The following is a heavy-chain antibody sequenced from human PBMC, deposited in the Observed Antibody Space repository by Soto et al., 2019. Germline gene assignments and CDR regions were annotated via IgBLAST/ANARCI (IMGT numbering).Heavy chain of an antibody. J-gene: IGHJ3*02. CDR1: GFTFSSYA. CDR2: ISGSGGST. Sequence: EVQLLESGGGLVQPGGSLRLSCAASGFTFSSYAMSWVRQAPGKGLEWVSAISGSGGSTYYADFVKGRFTIYRDNSKNTLYLQMNSLRAEDTAVYYCAKSHTGRDAFDIWGQGTLVTVSS. CDR3: AKSHTGRDAFDI. V-gene: IGHV3-23*01.